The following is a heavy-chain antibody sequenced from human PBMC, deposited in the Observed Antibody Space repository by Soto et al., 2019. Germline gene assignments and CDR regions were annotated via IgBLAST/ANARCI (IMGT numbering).Heavy chain of an antibody. V-gene: IGHV4-61*08. CDR1: GGSISSGGYY. Sequence: PSETLSLTCTVSGGSISSGGYYWSWIRQHPGKGLEWIGYIYYSGSTNYNPSLKSRVTISVDTSKNQFSLKLSSVTAADTAVYYCARLKFSVGYYYYMDVWGKGTTVTVSS. J-gene: IGHJ6*03. CDR3: ARLKFSVGYYYYMDV. D-gene: IGHD1-26*01. CDR2: IYYSGST.